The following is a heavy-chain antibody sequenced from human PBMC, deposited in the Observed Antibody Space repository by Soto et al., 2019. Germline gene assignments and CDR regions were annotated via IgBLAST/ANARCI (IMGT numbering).Heavy chain of an antibody. D-gene: IGHD3-22*01. J-gene: IGHJ6*02. CDR2: IYYSGST. V-gene: IGHV4-30-4*01. CDR1: GGSISSGDYY. CDR3: ARDQREYYYDSSGDYYYHGMDV. Sequence: PSETLSLTCTVSGGSISSGDYYWSWIRQPPGKGLEWIGYIYYSGSTYYNPSLKSRVTISVDTSKNQFSLKLSSVTAADTAVYYCARDQREYYYDSSGDYYYHGMDVWGQGTTVTVSS.